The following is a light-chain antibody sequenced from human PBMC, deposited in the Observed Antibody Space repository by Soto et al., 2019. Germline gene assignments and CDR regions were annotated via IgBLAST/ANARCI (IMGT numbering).Light chain of an antibody. J-gene: IGLJ1*01. V-gene: IGLV1-44*01. CDR2: NNN. CDR3: AAWDDSLNGLV. Sequence: QSVLTQPPSASGTPGQRITISCSGSRSNIGSNTVNWYQQLPGTAPKLLIYNNNQRPSGVPDRFSGSKSGTSASLAISGLQSEDEADYYCAAWDDSLNGLVFGNGTKLTVL. CDR1: RSNIGSNT.